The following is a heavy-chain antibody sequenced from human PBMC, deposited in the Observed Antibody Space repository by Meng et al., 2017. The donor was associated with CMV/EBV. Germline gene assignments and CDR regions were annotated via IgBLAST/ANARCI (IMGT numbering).Heavy chain of an antibody. CDR1: GFTFSSYE. V-gene: IGHV3-48*03. D-gene: IGHD3-3*01. Sequence: SLKISCAASGFTFSSYEMNWVRQAPGKGLEWVSYISSSGSTIYYADSVKGRFTISRDNAKNSLYLQMNSLRAEDTAVYYCARGSVLRFLEWSINENYFDYWGQGTLVTVSS. CDR3: ARGSVLRFLEWSINENYFDY. J-gene: IGHJ4*02. CDR2: ISSSGSTI.